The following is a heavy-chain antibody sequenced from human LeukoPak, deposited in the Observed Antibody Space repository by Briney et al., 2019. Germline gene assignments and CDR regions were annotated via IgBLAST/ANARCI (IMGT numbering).Heavy chain of an antibody. Sequence: GASVKVSCKVSGYTLTELSMHWVRQAPGKGLEWMGGFDPEDGETIYAQKFQGRVTMTEDTSTDTAYMELSSLRSEDTAVYYCATGLRYYYDSSGFQLPFDYWGQGTLVTVSS. CDR1: GYTLTELS. D-gene: IGHD3-22*01. CDR2: FDPEDGET. V-gene: IGHV1-24*01. J-gene: IGHJ4*02. CDR3: ATGLRYYYDSSGFQLPFDY.